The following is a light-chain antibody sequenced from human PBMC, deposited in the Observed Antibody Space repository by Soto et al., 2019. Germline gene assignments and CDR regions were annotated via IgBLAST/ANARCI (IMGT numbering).Light chain of an antibody. CDR3: SSYTSSVTYV. J-gene: IGLJ1*01. V-gene: IGLV2-14*03. CDR1: NSDVGAYNY. CDR2: DVS. Sequence: SVLNQPASVSGSPGQSITISCTGTNSDVGAYNYVSWYQQHPGEAPKLMIRDVSNRPSGVSNRFSGSKSGNTASLTISGLQAEDEADYYCSSYTSSVTYVFGTGTKVTVL.